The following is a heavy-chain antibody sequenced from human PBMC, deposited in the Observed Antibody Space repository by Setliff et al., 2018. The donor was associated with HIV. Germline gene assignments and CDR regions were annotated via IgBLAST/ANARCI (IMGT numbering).Heavy chain of an antibody. D-gene: IGHD1-1*01. CDR1: AFTFSNYN. V-gene: IGHV3-30*04. Sequence: PGGSLRLSCAASAFTFSNYNIHWVRQAPGKGLEWVAFMSYDGNKKYYADSVKGRFTISRDNSKNTLYLQMTNLRAEDTAVYYCATRVTDDDFYYYYYGMDVWGQGTTVTVSS. J-gene: IGHJ6*02. CDR3: ATRVTDDDFYYYYYGMDV. CDR2: MSYDGNKK.